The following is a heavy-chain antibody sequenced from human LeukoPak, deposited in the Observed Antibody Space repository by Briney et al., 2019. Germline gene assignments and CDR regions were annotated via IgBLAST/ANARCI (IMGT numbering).Heavy chain of an antibody. Sequence: SETLSLTCTVSGGSISSGGYCWSWIRQPPGKGLEWIGEINHSGSTNYNPSLKSRVTISVDTSKNQFSLKLSSVTAADTAVYYCARRFSVDYGDYVLESWGQGTLVTVSS. D-gene: IGHD4-17*01. J-gene: IGHJ5*02. CDR1: GGSISSGGYC. CDR2: INHSGST. CDR3: ARRFSVDYGDYVLES. V-gene: IGHV4-39*07.